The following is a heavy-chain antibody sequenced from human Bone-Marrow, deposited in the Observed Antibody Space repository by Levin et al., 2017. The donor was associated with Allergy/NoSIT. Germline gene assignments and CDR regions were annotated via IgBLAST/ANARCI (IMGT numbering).Heavy chain of an antibody. Sequence: SVKVSCKASGGTFSSYAISWVRQAPGQGLEWMGGIIPIFGTANYAQKFQGRVTITADKSTSTAYMELSSLRSEDTAVYYCARDLAAAANLGWFDPWGQGTLVTVSS. D-gene: IGHD6-13*01. CDR2: IIPIFGTA. CDR3: ARDLAAAANLGWFDP. CDR1: GGTFSSYA. J-gene: IGHJ5*02. V-gene: IGHV1-69*06.